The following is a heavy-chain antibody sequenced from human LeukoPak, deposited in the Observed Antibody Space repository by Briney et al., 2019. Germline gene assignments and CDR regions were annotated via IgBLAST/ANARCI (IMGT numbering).Heavy chain of an antibody. CDR1: GYIFTDSY. CDR3: ARGARGHFDY. J-gene: IGHJ4*02. D-gene: IGHD6-6*01. V-gene: IGHV1-2*06. CDR2: INPKSGGT. Sequence: ASVKVSCKASGYIFTDSYMYWVRQAPGQGLEWMGRINPKSGGTDYAQKFQGRVTMTRDTSISTAYMELSRLRSDDTAVYYCARGARGHFDYWGQGTLVTVSS.